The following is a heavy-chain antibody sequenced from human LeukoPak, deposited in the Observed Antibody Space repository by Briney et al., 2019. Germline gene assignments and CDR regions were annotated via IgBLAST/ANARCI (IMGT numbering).Heavy chain of an antibody. CDR3: AELGITMIGGV. Sequence: GGSLRLSCAAAGFTFSSYEMNWVRQAPGKGLEGVSHISSSSSTIYYADSVKGRFTISRDNAKNSLYLQMNSLRAEDTAVYYCAELGITMIGGVWGKGTTVTISS. V-gene: IGHV3-48*03. J-gene: IGHJ6*04. D-gene: IGHD3-10*02. CDR2: ISSSSSTI. CDR1: GFTFSSYE.